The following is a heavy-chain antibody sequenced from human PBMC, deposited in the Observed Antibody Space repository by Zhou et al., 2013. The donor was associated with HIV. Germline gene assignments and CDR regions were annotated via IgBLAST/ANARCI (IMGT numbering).Heavy chain of an antibody. CDR2: ISHSGST. Sequence: QVQLQESGPGLVKPSETLSLTCGVSGYSISSGYYWGWIRQPPGKGLEWIATISHSGSTYYNPSFKSRVTISVDTSKNHFSLKLSSVTAADTAVYYCARDHSSSWPNDAFDIWGQGTMVTVSS. CDR3: ARDHSSSWPNDAFDI. J-gene: IGHJ3*02. V-gene: IGHV4-38-2*01. CDR1: GYSISSGYY. D-gene: IGHD6-13*01.